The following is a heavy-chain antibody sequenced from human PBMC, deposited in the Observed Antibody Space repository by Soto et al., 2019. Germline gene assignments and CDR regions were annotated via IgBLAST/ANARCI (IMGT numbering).Heavy chain of an antibody. J-gene: IGHJ6*02. D-gene: IGHD3-10*01. Sequence: EVQLLESGGGLVQPGGSLRLSCAASGFTFSSYAMSWVRQAPGKGLEWDSAISGSGGSTYYADSVKGRFTISRVNSKNTPYLQMNSLRAEDTAVYYCAKGITMVRGVIPHYYDYGMDVWGQGTTVTVS. V-gene: IGHV3-23*01. CDR1: GFTFSSYA. CDR2: ISGSGGST. CDR3: AKGITMVRGVIPHYYDYGMDV.